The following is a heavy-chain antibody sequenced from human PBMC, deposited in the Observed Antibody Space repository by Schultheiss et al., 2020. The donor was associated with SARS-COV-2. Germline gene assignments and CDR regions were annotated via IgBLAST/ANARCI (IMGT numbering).Heavy chain of an antibody. CDR3: AKDLLCGGDCYYAFDI. V-gene: IGHV3-23*01. CDR1: GFTFSSYA. CDR2: ISGSGGST. D-gene: IGHD2-21*01. J-gene: IGHJ3*02. Sequence: GGSLRLSCAASGFTFSSYAMSWVRQAPGKGLEWVSAISGSGGSTYYADSVKGRFTISRDNSKNTLYLQMNSLRAEDTAVYYCAKDLLCGGDCYYAFDIWGQGTMVTVSS.